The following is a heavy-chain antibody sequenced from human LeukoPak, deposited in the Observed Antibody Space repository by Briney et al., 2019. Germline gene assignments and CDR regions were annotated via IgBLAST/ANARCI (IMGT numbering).Heavy chain of an antibody. CDR1: GYTFTGYY. J-gene: IGHJ4*02. CDR3: ARAVDSGYDFWSGYPVDY. V-gene: IGHV1-2*02. Sequence: ASVTVSSKASGYTFTGYYMHWVRQAPGQGGERMGWINPNSGGTNYAQKFQGRVTMTRDTSISTAYMELSRLRSDDTAVYYCARAVDSGYDFWSGYPVDYWGQGTLVTVSS. D-gene: IGHD3-3*01. CDR2: INPNSGGT.